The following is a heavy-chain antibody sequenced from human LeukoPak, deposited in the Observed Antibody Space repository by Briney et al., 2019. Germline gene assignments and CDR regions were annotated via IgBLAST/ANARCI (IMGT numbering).Heavy chain of an antibody. CDR2: TYYRSKWYN. Sequence: SQTLSLTCAVSGDSVSSNSGAWNWIRQCPSRGLEWLGRTYYRSKWYNHYAVSVKSRITINPDTSKNQFSLQLNSVTPEDTAVYYCARSHHSYYFDYWGQGALVTVSS. J-gene: IGHJ4*02. CDR3: ARSHHSYYFDY. CDR1: GDSVSSNSGA. D-gene: IGHD6-6*01. V-gene: IGHV6-1*01.